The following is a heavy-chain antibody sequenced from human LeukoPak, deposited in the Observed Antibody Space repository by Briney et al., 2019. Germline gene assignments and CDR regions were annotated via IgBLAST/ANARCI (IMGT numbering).Heavy chain of an antibody. CDR2: MNPNSGNT. Sequence: ASVKVSCKASGYTFTSYDINWVRQATGQGLEWMGWMNPNSGNTGYAQKFQGRVTITADESTSTAYMELSSLRSEDTAVYYCARAKGIAGYYFDYWGQGTLVTVSS. J-gene: IGHJ4*02. D-gene: IGHD6-13*01. CDR1: GYTFTSYD. CDR3: ARAKGIAGYYFDY. V-gene: IGHV1-8*01.